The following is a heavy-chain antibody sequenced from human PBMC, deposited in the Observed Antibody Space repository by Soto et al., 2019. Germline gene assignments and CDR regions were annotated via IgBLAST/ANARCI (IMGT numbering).Heavy chain of an antibody. J-gene: IGHJ6*02. CDR2: ISGSGGST. CDR3: ARGAQGQNYDFWSGYYYYGMDV. Sequence: GGSLRLSCAASGFTFSSYAMSWVRQAPGKGLEWVSAISGSGGSTYYADSVKGRFTISRDNSKNTLYLQMNSLRAEDTAVYYCARGAQGQNYDFWSGYYYYGMDVWGQGTTVTVSS. CDR1: GFTFSSYA. V-gene: IGHV3-23*01. D-gene: IGHD3-3*01.